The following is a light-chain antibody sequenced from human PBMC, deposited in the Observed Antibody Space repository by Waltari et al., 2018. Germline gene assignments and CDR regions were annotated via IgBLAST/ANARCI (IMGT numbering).Light chain of an antibody. V-gene: IGLV2-11*01. CDR2: DVS. Sequence: QSALTQPRSVSGSPGQSVTFPCTGTSSDIGAYNYVSWYQQHPAKAPKVMIHDVSKRPSGVPDRFSGSKSGNTASLTISGLQAEDEADYYCCSYAGSYTFVFGGGTKLTVL. CDR3: CSYAGSYTFV. J-gene: IGLJ2*01. CDR1: SSDIGAYNY.